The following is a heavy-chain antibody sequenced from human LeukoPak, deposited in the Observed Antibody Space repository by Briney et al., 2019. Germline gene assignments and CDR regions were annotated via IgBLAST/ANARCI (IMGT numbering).Heavy chain of an antibody. D-gene: IGHD1-26*01. V-gene: IGHV4-34*01. J-gene: IGHJ4*02. CDR2: FNHSGST. CDR3: ARDSVVGAQFDY. Sequence: SETLSLTCAVYGGSFSGYDWNWIRQPPGKGLEWIGEFNHSGSTNYNPSLKSRVTISVDTSKNQFSLKLSSVTAADTAVYYCARDSVVGAQFDYWGQGTLVTVSS. CDR1: GGSFSGYD.